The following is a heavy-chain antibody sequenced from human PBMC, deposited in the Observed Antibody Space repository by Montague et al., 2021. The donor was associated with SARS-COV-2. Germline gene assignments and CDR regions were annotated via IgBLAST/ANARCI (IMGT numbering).Heavy chain of an antibody. J-gene: IGHJ4*02. CDR3: ASQSGGYYNYFDL. D-gene: IGHD1-26*01. CDR2: IYYSGSS. Sequence: TLSLTCSVSGGSTSSANYYWSWICQHPGKGLEFIGYIYYSGSSFYNPSLKSRLTISVDTSKNRFSLRLSSVTAADTSIYFCASQSGGYYNYFDLWGQGTLVTVSS. V-gene: IGHV4-31*03. CDR1: GGSTSSANYY.